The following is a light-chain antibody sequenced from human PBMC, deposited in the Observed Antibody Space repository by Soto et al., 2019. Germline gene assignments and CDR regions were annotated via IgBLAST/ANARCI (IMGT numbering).Light chain of an antibody. V-gene: IGKV1-5*01. CDR3: QQYSRAYA. Sequence: DIQMTQSPSALSASVGDRVTITCRASRTITRWLARYQQKPGKPPHLLIYDASTLESGVPSRFSGSGSGTEFPLIISSLQPDDFAYYYCQQYSRAYAFGPGTKLEIK. J-gene: IGKJ2*01. CDR2: DAS. CDR1: RTITRW.